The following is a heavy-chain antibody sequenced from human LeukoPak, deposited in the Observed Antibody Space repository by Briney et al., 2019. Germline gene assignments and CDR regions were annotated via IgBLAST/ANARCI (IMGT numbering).Heavy chain of an antibody. CDR3: ARVDDSSGYTDAFDI. D-gene: IGHD3-22*01. V-gene: IGHV4-59*01. CDR2: IYYSGST. CDR1: GGSISSYY. J-gene: IGHJ3*02. Sequence: SETLSLTCTVSGGSISSYYWSWIRQPPGKGLEWIGYIYYSGSTNYNPSLKSRVTISVDTSKNQFSLKLSSVTAADTAVYYCARVDDSSGYTDAFDIWGQGTMVTVSS.